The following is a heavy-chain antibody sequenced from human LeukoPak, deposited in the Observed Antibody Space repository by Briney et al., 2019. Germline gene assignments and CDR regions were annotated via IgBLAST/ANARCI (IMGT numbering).Heavy chain of an antibody. CDR1: GFTFSSYT. V-gene: IGHV3-64*01. Sequence: GGSLTLSCAASGFTFSSYTMNWVRQAPGKGLEYVSAISSNGGSTYYANSVKGRFTISRDNSKNTLYLQMGSLRGEDMAVYYCAREVNWRFDYWGQGSLVTVSS. J-gene: IGHJ4*02. CDR2: ISSNGGST. D-gene: IGHD1-1*01. CDR3: AREVNWRFDY.